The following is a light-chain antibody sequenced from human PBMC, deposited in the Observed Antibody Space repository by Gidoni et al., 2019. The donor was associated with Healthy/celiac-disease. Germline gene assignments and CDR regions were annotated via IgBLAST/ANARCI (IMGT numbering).Light chain of an antibody. CDR2: DVS. CDR1: SSDVGGYNS. V-gene: IGLV2-14*01. Sequence: QSALTKPAPVPGSPGQSITISCTGTSSDVGGYNSVSWYQKHPGKAPKLMIYDVSNRPSGVSNRFSGSKSGNTASLTISGLQAEDEADYYCSSYTSSSTVVFGGGTKLTVL. J-gene: IGLJ2*01. CDR3: SSYTSSSTVV.